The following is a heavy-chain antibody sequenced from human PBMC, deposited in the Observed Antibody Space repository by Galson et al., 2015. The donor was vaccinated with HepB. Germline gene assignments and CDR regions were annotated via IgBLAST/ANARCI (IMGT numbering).Heavy chain of an antibody. CDR3: ARLVTGYSPY. CDR1: GYSFPAYW. CDR2: IDPSDSNT. D-gene: IGHD5-12*01. Sequence: QSGAEVKKPGESLTISCTASGYSFPAYWISWVRQMPGKGLEWMGRIDPSDSNTNYSPSFQGHVTISADKSINTAYLQWSSLKSSDTAIYYCARLVTGYSPYWGQGSLVTVSS. J-gene: IGHJ4*02. V-gene: IGHV5-10-1*01.